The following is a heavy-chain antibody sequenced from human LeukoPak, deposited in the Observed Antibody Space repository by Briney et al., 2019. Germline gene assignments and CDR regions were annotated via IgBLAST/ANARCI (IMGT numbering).Heavy chain of an antibody. V-gene: IGHV3-21*04. CDR1: GFTFSTYS. Sequence: GGSLRLSCAASGFTFSTYSMNWVRQAPGKGLEWVSSINSRSNYIYYADSVKGRFTISRDNSKNTLYLQMNSLRAEDTAVYYCAKLGMGGPEGYWGQGTLVTVSS. CDR3: AKLGMGGPEGY. D-gene: IGHD1-26*01. CDR2: INSRSNYI. J-gene: IGHJ4*02.